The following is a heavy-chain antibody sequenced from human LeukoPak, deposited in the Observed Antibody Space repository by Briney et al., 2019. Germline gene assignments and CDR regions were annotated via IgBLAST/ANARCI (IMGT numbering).Heavy chain of an antibody. CDR1: GFTFSSYW. D-gene: IGHD6-13*01. J-gene: IGHJ5*02. CDR3: ASGHGGLAAVFQFDP. Sequence: GRSLRLSCAASGFTFSSYWMHWVRQAPGKGLVWVSRIKTDGSYTSYADSVKGRFTISRDNAKSTLYLQMNSLRVDDTAVYYCASGHGGLAAVFQFDPWGQGTLVTVSS. V-gene: IGHV3-74*01. CDR2: IKTDGSYT.